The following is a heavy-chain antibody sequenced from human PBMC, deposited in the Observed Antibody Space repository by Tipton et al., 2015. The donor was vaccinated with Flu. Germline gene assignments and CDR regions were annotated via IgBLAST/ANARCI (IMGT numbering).Heavy chain of an antibody. J-gene: IGHJ4*02. Sequence: GSLRLSCAASGFTFSNAWMNRVRQAPGKGLEWVGRIKTKTDGGTTDYAAPVKGRFTISRDDSKKTLYLQMNSLKTEDTAVYYCTTDGEYCSSTTCYAGGTDYWGQGTLVTVSS. V-gene: IGHV3-15*01. CDR2: IKTKTDGGTT. CDR3: TTDGEYCSSTTCYAGGTDY. CDR1: GFTFSNAW. D-gene: IGHD2-2*01.